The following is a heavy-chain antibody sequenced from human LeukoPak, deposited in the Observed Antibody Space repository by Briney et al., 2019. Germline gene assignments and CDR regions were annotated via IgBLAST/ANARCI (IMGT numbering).Heavy chain of an antibody. CDR3: ARRTGSSDWDYYYYYYMDV. Sequence: SETLSLTCTVSGGSISSYYWSWIRQPPGKGLEWIGYIYYSGSTNYNPSLKSRVTISVDTSKNQFSLKLGSVTAADTAVYYCARRTGSSDWDYYYYYYMDVWGKGTTVTVSS. D-gene: IGHD3-10*01. CDR2: IYYSGST. CDR1: GGSISSYY. J-gene: IGHJ6*03. V-gene: IGHV4-59*01.